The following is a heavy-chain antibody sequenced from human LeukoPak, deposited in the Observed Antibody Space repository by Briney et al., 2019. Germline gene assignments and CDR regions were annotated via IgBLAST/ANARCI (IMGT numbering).Heavy chain of an antibody. CDR1: GFTFSSYG. V-gene: IGHV3-23*01. CDR3: AKDRAAEYYYYYYMDV. J-gene: IGHJ6*03. CDR2: ITASGVST. Sequence: GGSLRLSCAASGFTFSSYGMSWVRQAPGKGLEWVSAITASGVSTYYADSVKGRFTISRYNSKNTLYLQMNSLRAEDTAVYYCAKDRAAEYYYYYYMDVWGKGTTVTISS. D-gene: IGHD6-13*01.